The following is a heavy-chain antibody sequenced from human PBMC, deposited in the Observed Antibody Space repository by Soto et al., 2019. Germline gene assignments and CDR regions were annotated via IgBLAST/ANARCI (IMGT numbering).Heavy chain of an antibody. CDR3: ARESTYCGGDCYLDY. V-gene: IGHV1-69*13. CDR1: GGTFSSYA. Sequence: GASVKVSCKASGGTFSSYAISWVRQAPGQGLEWMGGIIPIFGTANYAQKFRGRVTITADESTSTAYMELSSLRSEDTAVYYCARESTYCGGDCYLDYWGQGTLVTVAS. J-gene: IGHJ4*02. CDR2: IIPIFGTA. D-gene: IGHD2-21*02.